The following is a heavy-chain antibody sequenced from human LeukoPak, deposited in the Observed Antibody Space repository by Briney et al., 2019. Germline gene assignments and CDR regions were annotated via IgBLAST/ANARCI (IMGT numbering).Heavy chain of an antibody. V-gene: IGHV4-34*01. Sequence: SESLSLTCAVSGWSFNDYYWNWIRQPPGKGLEWLGEINARGDTNYNPSLKSRATISVDTSNNQYSLRLTSMTAADTAVYYCARGQVPAGRGYNGSDPWGQGTLVTVSS. D-gene: IGHD2-2*01. CDR2: INARGDT. J-gene: IGHJ5*02. CDR3: ARGQVPAGRGYNGSDP. CDR1: GWSFNDYY.